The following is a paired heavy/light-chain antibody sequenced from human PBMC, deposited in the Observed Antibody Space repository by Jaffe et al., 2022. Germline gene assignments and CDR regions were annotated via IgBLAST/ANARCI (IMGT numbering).Heavy chain of an antibody. V-gene: IGHV4-61*02. CDR2: IYTSGST. J-gene: IGHJ5*02. Sequence: QVQLQESGPGLVKPSQTLSLTCTVSGGSISSGSYYWSWIRQPAGKGLEWIGRIYTSGSTNYNPSLKSRVTISVDTSKNQFSLKLSSVTAADTAVYYCARALIGEHDYGDYPDYNWFDPWGQGTLVTVSS. D-gene: IGHD4-17*01. CDR1: GGSISSGSYY. CDR3: ARALIGEHDYGDYPDYNWFDP.
Light chain of an antibody. CDR2: WAS. CDR3: QQYYSTPF. V-gene: IGKV4-1*01. CDR1: QSVLYSSNNKNY. Sequence: DIVMTQSPDSLAVSLGERATINCKSSQSVLYSSNNKNYLAWYQQKPGQPPKLLIYWASTRESGVPDRFSGSGSGTDFTLTISSLQAEDVAVYYCQQYYSTPFFGPGTKVDIK. J-gene: IGKJ3*01.